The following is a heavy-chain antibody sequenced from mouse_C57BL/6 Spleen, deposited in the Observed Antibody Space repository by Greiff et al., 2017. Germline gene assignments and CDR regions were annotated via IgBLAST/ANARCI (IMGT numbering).Heavy chain of an antibody. CDR2: IYPGDGDT. D-gene: IGHD3-2*02. J-gene: IGHJ4*01. CDR3: ARTAQAPYAMDY. CDR1: GYAFSSSW. V-gene: IGHV1-82*01. Sequence: QVQLQQSGPELVKPGASVKISCKASGYAFSSSWMNWVKQRPGKGLEWIGRIYPGDGDTNYNGKFKGKATLTADKSSSTAYMQLSSLKSEDSAVYFCARTAQAPYAMDYWGQGTSVTVSS.